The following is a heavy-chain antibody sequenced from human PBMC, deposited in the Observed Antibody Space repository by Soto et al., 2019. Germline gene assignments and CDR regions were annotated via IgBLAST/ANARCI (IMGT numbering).Heavy chain of an antibody. CDR3: ARVDILTGYYHFDY. D-gene: IGHD3-9*01. CDR2: IYYSGST. Sequence: SETLSLSCTVSGGSISSYYWSWIRHPPGKGLEWIGYIYYSGSTNYNPSLKSRVTISVDTSKNQFSLKLSSVTDADTAVYYCARVDILTGYYHFDYWGQGTLVTVSS. J-gene: IGHJ4*02. CDR1: GGSISSYY. V-gene: IGHV4-59*01.